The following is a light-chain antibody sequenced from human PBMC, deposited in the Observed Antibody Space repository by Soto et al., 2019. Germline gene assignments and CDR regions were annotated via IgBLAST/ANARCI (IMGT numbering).Light chain of an antibody. CDR1: QTISSW. V-gene: IGKV1-5*03. J-gene: IGKJ1*01. CDR2: KAS. Sequence: DIHMTESPSPLTGSVGDRVTITCRASQTISSWLAWYQQKPGKAPKLLIYKASTLQSGVPSRFRGSRSGTEFTLTVSSLQPEDFATYYCLQDHDDSWTFGQG. CDR3: LQDHDDSWT.